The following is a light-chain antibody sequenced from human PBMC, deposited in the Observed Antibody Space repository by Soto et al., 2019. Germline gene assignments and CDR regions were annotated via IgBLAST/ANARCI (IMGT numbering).Light chain of an antibody. CDR2: GAS. V-gene: IGKV3-20*01. Sequence: EIVLTQSPGTLSLSPGGRATLSCRASLSVASDYLAWYQQKPGQAPRLLIHGASSRATGIPVRFSGSGSGADFTLTISRLEPEDFGVYYCQQYGSSPLTFGGGTKVEIK. J-gene: IGKJ4*01. CDR1: LSVASDY. CDR3: QQYGSSPLT.